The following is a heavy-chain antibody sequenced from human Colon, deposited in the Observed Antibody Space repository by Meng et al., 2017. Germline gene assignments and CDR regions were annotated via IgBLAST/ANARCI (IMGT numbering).Heavy chain of an antibody. D-gene: IGHD4-11*01. V-gene: IGHV4-4*02. CDR2: IFHSGST. Sequence: QVQLQESGPGLVKPSGTLSLTCAVSGGSVSSGDWWSWVRQPPGKGLEWIGEIFHSGSTNYNPSLKSRVTISVDTSKNQFSLKLSSVTAADTALYYCARHGATITTNWFDPWGQGTLVTVSS. CDR1: GGSVSSGDW. J-gene: IGHJ5*02. CDR3: ARHGATITTNWFDP.